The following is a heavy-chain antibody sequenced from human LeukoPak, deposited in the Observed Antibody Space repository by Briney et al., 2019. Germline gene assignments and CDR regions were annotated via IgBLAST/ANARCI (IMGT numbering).Heavy chain of an antibody. Sequence: SETLSLTCTVSGGSINSHCWSWIRQPPGKGLDWIGFVYFTGRTRYNRSLQSRVTISIDTSENKFSMKLTSVTAADTAVYYCARLLDNDSSGDPDTFDVWGRGTVVTVSS. J-gene: IGHJ3*01. V-gene: IGHV4-59*11. D-gene: IGHD3-22*01. CDR3: ARLLDNDSSGDPDTFDV. CDR2: VYFTGRT. CDR1: GGSINSHC.